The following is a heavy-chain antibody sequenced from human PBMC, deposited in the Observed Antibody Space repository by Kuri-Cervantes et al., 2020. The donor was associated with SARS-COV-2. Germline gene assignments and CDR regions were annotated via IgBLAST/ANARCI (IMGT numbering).Heavy chain of an antibody. D-gene: IGHD2-2*01. CDR3: ARGGSTRSLDY. CDR1: GGSISSYY. J-gene: IGHJ4*02. CDR2: IYYSGST. V-gene: IGHV4-59*12. Sequence: SETLSLTCTVSGGSISSYYWSWIRQPPGKGLEWIGSIYYSGSTYYNPSLKSRVTISVDTSKNQFSLKLSSVTAADTAVYYRARGGSTRSLDYWGQGTLVTVSS.